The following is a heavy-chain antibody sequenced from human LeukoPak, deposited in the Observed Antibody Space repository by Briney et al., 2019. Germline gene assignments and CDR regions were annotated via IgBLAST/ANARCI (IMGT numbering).Heavy chain of an antibody. D-gene: IGHD6-25*01. CDR3: ASPLKAAAFDI. CDR1: GGSFSGYY. Sequence: SETLSLTCAVYGGSFSGYYWSWIRQPPGKGLEWIGEINHSGNTNYNPSLKSRVTISVDTSKNQFSLKLSSVTAADTAVYYCASPLKAAAFDIWGQGTMVTVSS. J-gene: IGHJ3*02. CDR2: INHSGNT. V-gene: IGHV4-34*01.